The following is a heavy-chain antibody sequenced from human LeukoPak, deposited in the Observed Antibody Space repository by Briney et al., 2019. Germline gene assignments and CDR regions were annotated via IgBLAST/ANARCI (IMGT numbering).Heavy chain of an antibody. CDR3: ARGLRYRSRTTCDEVRFDY. Sequence: ASVKVSCKASGYTFSGNYMHWVRQAPGQGLEWLGWINPASGGTDYAQKFQGRVTMTRDTSISSAYMELDGLTADDTAVYYCARGLRYRSRTTCDEVRFDYWGQGTLVTVSS. CDR2: INPASGGT. D-gene: IGHD1-14*01. CDR1: GYTFSGNY. J-gene: IGHJ4*02. V-gene: IGHV1-2*02.